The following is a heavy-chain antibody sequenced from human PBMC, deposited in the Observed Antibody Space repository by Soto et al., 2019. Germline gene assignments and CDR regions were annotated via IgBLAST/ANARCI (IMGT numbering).Heavy chain of an antibody. CDR1: GFTLDYYT. V-gene: IGHV3-43*01. D-gene: IGHD1-1*01. Sequence: GGSLRLSCAASGFTLDYYTMHWARQSPGKGLEWVSLISCDGGSTYYADSVKGRFTISRDNSKNSLYLQMNSLRTEDTALYYCVKDMGGTGTLIDFWGQGALVTVSS. J-gene: IGHJ4*02. CDR3: VKDMGGTGTLIDF. CDR2: ISCDGGST.